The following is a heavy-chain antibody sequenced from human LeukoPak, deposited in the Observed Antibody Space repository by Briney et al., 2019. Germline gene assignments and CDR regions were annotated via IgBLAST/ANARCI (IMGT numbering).Heavy chain of an antibody. Sequence: SETLSLTCAVYGGSFSDHYWSWIRQTPGKGLEWIGEINHSGSTNYNPSLKSRVTISVDTSKNQVSLKLSSVTAADTAVYYCVRGSRYDFWSGYTLDNWFDPWGQGTLVTVSS. CDR1: GGSFSDHY. CDR2: INHSGST. J-gene: IGHJ5*02. CDR3: VRGSRYDFWSGYTLDNWFDP. D-gene: IGHD3-3*01. V-gene: IGHV4-34*01.